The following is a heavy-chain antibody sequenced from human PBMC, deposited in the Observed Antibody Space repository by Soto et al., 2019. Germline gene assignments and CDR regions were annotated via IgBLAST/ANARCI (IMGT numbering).Heavy chain of an antibody. J-gene: IGHJ4*02. Sequence: VQLVESGGGVVQPGRSLRLSCAASGFTFSDYAMHCVRQAPGNGLEWVAVVSHDGRNTHYADSVKGRFTISRDSSKNTVSLEMTSLRAEDTAVYYCAKGGRQWLVTSDFNYWGQGALVTVSS. D-gene: IGHD6-19*01. CDR2: VSHDGRNT. CDR1: GFTFSDYA. V-gene: IGHV3-30*18. CDR3: AKGGRQWLVTSDFNY.